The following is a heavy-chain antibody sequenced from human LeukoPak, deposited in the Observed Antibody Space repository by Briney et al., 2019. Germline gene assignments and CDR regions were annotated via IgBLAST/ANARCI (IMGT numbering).Heavy chain of an antibody. CDR3: ARGRRYGSGSHIFDY. Sequence: PGRSLRLSCAASGFTFSSYAMHWVRQAPGKGLEWVAVISYDGSNKYYADSVKGRFTISRDNSKNTLYLQMNSLRAEDTAVYYCARGRRYGSGSHIFDYWGQGTLVTVSS. D-gene: IGHD3-10*01. J-gene: IGHJ4*02. V-gene: IGHV3-30-3*01. CDR1: GFTFSSYA. CDR2: ISYDGSNK.